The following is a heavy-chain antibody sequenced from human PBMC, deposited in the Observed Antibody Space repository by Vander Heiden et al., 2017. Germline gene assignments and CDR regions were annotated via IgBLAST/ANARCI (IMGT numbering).Heavy chain of an antibody. CDR1: GGSLTSGPYY. J-gene: IGHJ4*02. D-gene: IGHD6-13*01. V-gene: IGHV4-61*01. CDR3: ARIELGSWYYFDH. Sequence: QVQLQESGPGLVKPSETLSLTCAVAGGSLTSGPYYWSWIRQPAGKGLEWIAYIYYSGSTNYKPSLKSPVTISVDTSKNQFSLKVSSATAADTAVYYCARIELGSWYYFDHWGRGTLVTVSS. CDR2: IYYSGST.